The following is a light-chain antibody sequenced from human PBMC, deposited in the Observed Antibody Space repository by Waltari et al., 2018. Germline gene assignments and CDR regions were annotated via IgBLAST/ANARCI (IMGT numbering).Light chain of an antibody. J-gene: IGLJ3*02. CDR2: ENT. V-gene: IGLV1-40*01. CDR1: DSSIAPFG. Sequence: QSVLTQAPSVSGAPGQRVTISCPGGDSSIAPFGVHWYQHLPGRVPKLLIYENTKRPSGVPDRFSGSKSGTSASLAIEGLQPEDEGDYYCQSYDNSLRGSLLFGGGTKVTV. CDR3: QSYDNSLRGSLL.